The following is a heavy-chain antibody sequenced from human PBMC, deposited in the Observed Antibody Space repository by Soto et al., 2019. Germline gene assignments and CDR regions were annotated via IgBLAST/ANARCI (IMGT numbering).Heavy chain of an antibody. CDR3: ARRYYDILTGWHYYGMDV. D-gene: IGHD3-9*01. Sequence: PGESLKISCKGSGYSFTSYWIGWVRQMPGKGLEWMGIIYPGDSDTRYSPSFQGQVTISADKSISTAYLQWSSLKASDTAMYYCARRYYDILTGWHYYGMDVWGQGTRVTVSS. V-gene: IGHV5-51*01. CDR2: IYPGDSDT. CDR1: GYSFTSYW. J-gene: IGHJ6*02.